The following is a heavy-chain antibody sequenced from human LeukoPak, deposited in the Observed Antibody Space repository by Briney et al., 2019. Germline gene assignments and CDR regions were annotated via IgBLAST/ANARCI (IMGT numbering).Heavy chain of an antibody. V-gene: IGHV5-51*01. CDR1: TDRFTDFW. Sequence: GESLKISCKDSTDRFTDFWICWVRQMPGKGLEWMAVIFPGDFETRYNPSFEGQVTISADETINTVYLQWTNLKASDTAMYYCARSRLAARPSKVYYMDVWGKGTTVTVSS. CDR3: ARSRLAARPSKVYYMDV. D-gene: IGHD6-6*01. J-gene: IGHJ6*03. CDR2: IFPGDFET.